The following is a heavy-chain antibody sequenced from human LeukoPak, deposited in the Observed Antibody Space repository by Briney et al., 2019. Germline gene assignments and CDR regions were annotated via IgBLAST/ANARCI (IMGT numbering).Heavy chain of an antibody. J-gene: IGHJ5*02. Sequence: GGSLRLSCEASGFTLSNYWMTWVRQAPGKGLEWAANVGKDGSEKYYGDSVQGRFTISRDNAKNSLYLQMSSLRVEDTAIYYCAKDLFVVVPAAMAPPGWFDPWGQGTLVTVSS. CDR1: GFTLSNYW. CDR3: AKDLFVVVPAAMAPPGWFDP. V-gene: IGHV3-7*01. D-gene: IGHD2-2*01. CDR2: VGKDGSEK.